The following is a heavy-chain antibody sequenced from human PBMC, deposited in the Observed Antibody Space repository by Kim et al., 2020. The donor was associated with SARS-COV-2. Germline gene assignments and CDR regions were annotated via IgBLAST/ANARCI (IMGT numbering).Heavy chain of an antibody. J-gene: IGHJ5*02. CDR2: ISAYNGNT. Sequence: ASVKVSCKASGYTFTSYGISWVRQAPGQGLEWMGWISAYNGNTNYAQKLQGRVTMTTDTYTSTAYMELRSLRSDDTAVYYCARVTGRITMIVVVITGDNWFDPWGQGTLVTVSS. CDR3: ARVTGRITMIVVVITGDNWFDP. V-gene: IGHV1-18*01. D-gene: IGHD3-22*01. CDR1: GYTFTSYG.